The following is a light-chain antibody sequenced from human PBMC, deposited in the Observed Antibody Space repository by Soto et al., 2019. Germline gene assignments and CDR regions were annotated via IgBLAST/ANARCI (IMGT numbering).Light chain of an antibody. CDR2: GVS. Sequence: EIVMTQSPATLSVSPGERVTLSCRASQPVSSNFLAWYQQKPGQAPRLLIYGVSSRATGIPDRFSGSGSGTDFTLTISRLEPEDFAVYYCQQYGSSPVTFGQGTKVDIK. J-gene: IGKJ1*01. V-gene: IGKV3-20*01. CDR1: QPVSSNF. CDR3: QQYGSSPVT.